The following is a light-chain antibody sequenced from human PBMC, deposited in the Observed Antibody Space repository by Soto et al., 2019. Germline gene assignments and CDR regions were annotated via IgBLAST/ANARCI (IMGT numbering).Light chain of an antibody. Sequence: EIVLTQSPGTLSLSPGERATLSCRPSQSVNNNDLAWYQQKPGQAPRLLIYGASSRATGIPDRFSGSGSVTDFTLTISRLEPEDFAVYFCQQYASSPCTFGQGTKLEIK. CDR3: QQYASSPCT. CDR1: QSVNNND. CDR2: GAS. V-gene: IGKV3-20*01. J-gene: IGKJ2*02.